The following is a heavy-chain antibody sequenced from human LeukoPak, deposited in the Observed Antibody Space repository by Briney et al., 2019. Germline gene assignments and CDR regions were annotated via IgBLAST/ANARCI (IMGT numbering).Heavy chain of an antibody. V-gene: IGHV3-23*01. D-gene: IGHD3-3*01. Sequence: GGSLRLSCATSGVTFSSYAMGWVRQAPGKGLEWVSAISGSDSSTYYADSVKGRFTISRDNSKNTLYLQMNSLRAEDTAVYYCAKSHYDFWTGYGYYFDYWGQGTLVTVSS. CDR2: ISGSDSST. CDR3: AKSHYDFWTGYGYYFDY. CDR1: GVTFSSYA. J-gene: IGHJ4*02.